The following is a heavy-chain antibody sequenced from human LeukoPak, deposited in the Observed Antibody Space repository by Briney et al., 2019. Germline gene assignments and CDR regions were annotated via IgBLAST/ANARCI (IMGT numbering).Heavy chain of an antibody. J-gene: IGHJ3*02. Sequence: SETLSLTCIVSGGSISSYYWSWIRHPPRKGLEWIGYIYYSGSTNYNPSLKNRVTISVYTSNNQFSLKLSSVTAADTAVYYCARENTMVRGAFDAFDIWGQGTMVTVSS. V-gene: IGHV4-59*01. CDR2: IYYSGST. D-gene: IGHD3-10*01. CDR1: GGSISSYY. CDR3: ARENTMVRGAFDAFDI.